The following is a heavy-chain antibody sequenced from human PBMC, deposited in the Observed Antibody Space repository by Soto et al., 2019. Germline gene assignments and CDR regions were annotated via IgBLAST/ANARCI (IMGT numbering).Heavy chain of an antibody. CDR3: AMVDNYVTPTPQDV. J-gene: IGHJ6*02. CDR2: ISPYNGNT. V-gene: IGHV1-18*01. CDR1: GYIFVNYG. Sequence: QVQLVQSGDEVKKPGASVKVSCKASGYIFVNYGIAWVRQAPGQGLEWMGWISPYNGNTHYATKVQGRLTMTTDTSTSTAYMDLGSLTYDDTAVYYCAMVDNYVTPTPQDVWGQGTTVTVSS. D-gene: IGHD3-16*01.